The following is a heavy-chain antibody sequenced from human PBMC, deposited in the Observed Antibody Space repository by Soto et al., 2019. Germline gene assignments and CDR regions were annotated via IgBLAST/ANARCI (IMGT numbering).Heavy chain of an antibody. CDR1: GYTFTGYY. V-gene: IGHV1-2*02. Sequence: ASVKVSCKASGYTFTGYYMHWVRQAPGQGLEWMGWINPNSGGTNYAQKFQGRVTMTRGTSISTAYMELSRLRSDDTAVYYCAREGPMVRGVMPALDYWGQGTLVTVSS. CDR3: AREGPMVRGVMPALDY. J-gene: IGHJ4*02. D-gene: IGHD3-10*01. CDR2: INPNSGGT.